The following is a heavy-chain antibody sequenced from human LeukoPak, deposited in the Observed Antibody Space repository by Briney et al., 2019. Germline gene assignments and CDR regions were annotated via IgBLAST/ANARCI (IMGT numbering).Heavy chain of an antibody. Sequence: ASVKVSCKASGYTFTSYGISWVRQAPGQGLEWMGWISAYNGNTNYAQKLQGRVTMTTGTSTSTAYMELRSLRSDDTAVYYCARDRATLYSSWYLLDDYWGQGTLVTVSS. CDR1: GYTFTSYG. J-gene: IGHJ4*02. V-gene: IGHV1-18*01. CDR3: ARDRATLYSSWYLLDDY. D-gene: IGHD6-13*01. CDR2: ISAYNGNT.